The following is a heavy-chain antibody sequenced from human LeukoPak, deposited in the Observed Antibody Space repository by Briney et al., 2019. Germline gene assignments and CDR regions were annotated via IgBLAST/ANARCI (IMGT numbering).Heavy chain of an antibody. CDR3: AKDSSSWREFDY. V-gene: IGHV3-66*01. D-gene: IGHD2-2*01. CDR1: GFTVSSKY. CDR2: IYSGGST. Sequence: GGSLRLSCAASGFTVSSKYMSWVRQAPGKGLEWVSVIYSGGSTYYADSVKGRFTISRDNSKNTLYLQMNSLRAEDTAVYYCAKDSSSWREFDYWGQGTLVTVSS. J-gene: IGHJ4*02.